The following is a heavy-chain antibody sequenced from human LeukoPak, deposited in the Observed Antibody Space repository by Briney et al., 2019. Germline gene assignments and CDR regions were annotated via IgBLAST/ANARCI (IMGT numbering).Heavy chain of an antibody. D-gene: IGHD4-11*01. J-gene: IGHJ4*02. CDR3: TKGTVANIFDY. CDR1: GGSVSSSDFY. V-gene: IGHV4-61*08. CDR2: IYYSGST. Sequence: SETLSLTCTVSGGSVSSSDFYWSWIRQPPGKGLEWIGYIYYSGSTNYDPSLKSRVTISVDTSQNQFSLNLSSVTAADTAVYYCTKGTVANIFDYWGQGTLVTVSS.